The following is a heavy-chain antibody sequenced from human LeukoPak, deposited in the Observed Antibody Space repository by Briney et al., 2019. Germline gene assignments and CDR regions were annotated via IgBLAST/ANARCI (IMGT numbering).Heavy chain of an antibody. CDR2: INYSGST. V-gene: IGHV4-59*01. J-gene: IGHJ4*02. D-gene: IGHD1-26*01. Sequence: SETLSLTCTVSGGSISSYYWIWIRQPPGKGLEWIGYINYSGSTNYNPSLKSRATISVDTSKNQSSLKLSSVTAADTAVYYCARDRGSGSYYIGVYDYWGQGTPVTVSS. CDR3: ARDRGSGSYYIGVYDY. CDR1: GGSISSYY.